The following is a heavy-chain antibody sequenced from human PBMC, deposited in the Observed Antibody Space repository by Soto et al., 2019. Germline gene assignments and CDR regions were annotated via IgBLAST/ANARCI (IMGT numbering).Heavy chain of an antibody. CDR3: TTAYEERLGDFDY. J-gene: IGHJ4*02. D-gene: IGHD6-25*01. V-gene: IGHV3-15*01. Sequence: PGGSLRLSCAASGFTFSNAWMSWVRQAPGKGLEWVGRIKSKTDGGTTDYAAPVKGRFTISRDDSKNTLYLQMNSLKTEDTAVYYCTTAYEERLGDFDYWGQGTLVTVSS. CDR2: IKSKTDGGTT. CDR1: GFTFSNAW.